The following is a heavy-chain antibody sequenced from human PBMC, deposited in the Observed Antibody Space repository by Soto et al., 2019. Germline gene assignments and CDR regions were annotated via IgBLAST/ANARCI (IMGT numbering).Heavy chain of an antibody. J-gene: IGHJ4*02. Sequence: QVQLQQWGAGLLKPSETLSLTCAVYGGSFSGYYWSWIRQPPGKGLEWIGEINHSGSTNYNPSLKSRVTISVDTSKNQFSLKLSSVTAADTAVYYCARARGGGSHGPIDYWGQGTLVTVSS. D-gene: IGHD2-15*01. CDR2: INHSGST. CDR1: GGSFSGYY. V-gene: IGHV4-34*01. CDR3: ARARGGGSHGPIDY.